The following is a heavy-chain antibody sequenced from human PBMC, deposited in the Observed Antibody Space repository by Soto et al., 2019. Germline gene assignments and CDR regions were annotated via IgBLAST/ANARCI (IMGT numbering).Heavy chain of an antibody. CDR3: ATSGIQLPASLGYSNY. CDR1: GFTFSDYY. D-gene: IGHD5-18*01. J-gene: IGHJ4*02. Sequence: QVQLVESGGGLVKPGGSLRLSCAASGFTFSDYYMSWIRQAPGKGLEWVSYISSGTSYTNYADSVKGRFTISRDNAKNSMYLQMNSLRAEDTAVYYCATSGIQLPASLGYSNYWGQGTLVTVSS. CDR2: ISSGTSYT. V-gene: IGHV3-11*06.